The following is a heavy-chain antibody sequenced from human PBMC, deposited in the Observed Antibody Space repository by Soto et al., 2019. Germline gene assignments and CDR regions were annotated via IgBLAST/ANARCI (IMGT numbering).Heavy chain of an antibody. CDR3: ARSTPAVAGIGYYGMDV. V-gene: IGHV4-38-2*01. CDR1: GYSINSGYY. D-gene: IGHD6-19*01. J-gene: IGHJ6*02. CDR2: IYHTGST. Sequence: SETLSLTCAVSGYSINSGYYWGWIRQPPGMGLEWIGCIYHTGSTYYNPSLKSRVTISVDRSKNQFSLKLSSVTAADTAVYYCARSTPAVAGIGYYGMDVWGQGTTVTVSS.